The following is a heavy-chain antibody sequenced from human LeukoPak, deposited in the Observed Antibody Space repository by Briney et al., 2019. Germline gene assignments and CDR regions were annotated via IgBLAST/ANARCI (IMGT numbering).Heavy chain of an antibody. CDR3: ASYSSSWYAEYFQH. J-gene: IGHJ1*01. CDR1: GYTFTGYY. V-gene: IGHV1-2*04. CDR2: INPNSGGT. Sequence: EASVKVSCKASGYTFTGYYMHWVRQAPGQGLEWMGWINPNSGGTNYAQKFQGWVTMTRDTSISTAYMELSRLRSDDTAVYYCASYSSSWYAEYFQHWGQGTLVTVSS. D-gene: IGHD6-13*01.